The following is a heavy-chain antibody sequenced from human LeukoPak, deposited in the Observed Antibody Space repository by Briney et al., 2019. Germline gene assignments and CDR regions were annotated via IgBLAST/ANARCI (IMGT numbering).Heavy chain of an antibody. CDR1: GYTFTGYY. J-gene: IGHJ4*02. CDR3: ARVRAGYSSGWYYFDY. V-gene: IGHV1-2*02. D-gene: IGHD6-19*01. Sequence: ASVTVSCKASGYTFTGYYMHWVRQAPGQGLEWMGWINPNSGGTNYAQKFQGRVTMSRDTSISTAYMGLSRLRSDDTAVYYCARVRAGYSSGWYYFDYWGQGTLVTASS. CDR2: INPNSGGT.